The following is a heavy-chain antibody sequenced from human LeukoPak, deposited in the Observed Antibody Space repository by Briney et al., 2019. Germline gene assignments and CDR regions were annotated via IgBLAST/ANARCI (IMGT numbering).Heavy chain of an antibody. V-gene: IGHV3-23*01. Sequence: GGSLRLSCAASGXTFSSYAMSWVRQAPGKGLEWVSAISGSGASTYYADSVKGRFTISRDNSKNTLYLQMNSLRAEDTAVYYCAAYCSGGSCYSGSGYWGQGTLVTVSS. D-gene: IGHD2-15*01. CDR2: ISGSGAST. CDR3: AAYCSGGSCYSGSGY. J-gene: IGHJ4*02. CDR1: GXTFSSYA.